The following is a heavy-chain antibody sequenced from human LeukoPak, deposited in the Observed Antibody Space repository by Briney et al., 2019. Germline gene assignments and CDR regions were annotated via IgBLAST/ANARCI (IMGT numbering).Heavy chain of an antibody. Sequence: GGSLRLSCAASGFTFSSYEMNWVRQAPGKGLEWVSYISSIGSTIYYADSVKGRFTISRDNAKNSLYLQMNSLRAEDTAVYYCARASWIQLWFAWDYWGQGTLVTVSS. CDR1: GFTFSSYE. V-gene: IGHV3-48*03. CDR3: ARASWIQLWFAWDY. CDR2: ISSIGSTI. J-gene: IGHJ4*02. D-gene: IGHD5-18*01.